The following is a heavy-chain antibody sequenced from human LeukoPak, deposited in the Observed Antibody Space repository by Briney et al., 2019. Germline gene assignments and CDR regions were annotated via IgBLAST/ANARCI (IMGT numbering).Heavy chain of an antibody. D-gene: IGHD3-10*01. CDR1: GGTFSSYT. CDR2: IIPILGIA. V-gene: IGHV1-69*02. CDR3: AGHRGAMVFDY. Sequence: GSSVKVSCKASGGTFSSYTISWVRQAPGQGLEWMGRIIPILGIANYAQRFQGRVTITADKSTSTADMELSSLRSEDTAVYYCAGHRGAMVFDYWGQGTLVTVSS. J-gene: IGHJ4*02.